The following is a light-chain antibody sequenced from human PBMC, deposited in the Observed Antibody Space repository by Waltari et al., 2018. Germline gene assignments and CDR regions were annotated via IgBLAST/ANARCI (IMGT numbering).Light chain of an antibody. Sequence: QSALTQPASVSGSPGPSITISCTGTSSDVGGYNYVSWYQQHPGNAPKLMIHEVSNRPSGVSNRFSGSKSGNTASLTISGLQAEDEADYYCSSYTSSSTLVVFGGGTKLTVL. CDR3: SSYTSSSTLVV. V-gene: IGLV2-14*01. CDR1: SSDVGGYNY. J-gene: IGLJ2*01. CDR2: EVS.